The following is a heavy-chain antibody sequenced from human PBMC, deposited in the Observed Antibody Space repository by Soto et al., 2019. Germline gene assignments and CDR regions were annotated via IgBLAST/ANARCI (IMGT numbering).Heavy chain of an antibody. CDR3: ARAYGGYADY. V-gene: IGHV4-59*01. J-gene: IGHJ4*02. Sequence: PSETLSLTRTASGGPLISYYWSWIRQPPGKGLEWIGYIYYSGSTNYNPSLKSRVTISVDTSKNQFSLKLSSVTAADTAVYYCARAYGGYADYWGQGALVTVSS. D-gene: IGHD5-12*01. CDR1: GGPLISYY. CDR2: IYYSGST.